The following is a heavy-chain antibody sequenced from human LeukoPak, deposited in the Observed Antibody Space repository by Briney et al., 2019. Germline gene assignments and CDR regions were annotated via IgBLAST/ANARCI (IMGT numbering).Heavy chain of an antibody. CDR2: IYTSGST. CDR3: AREPKSHRWLPHKGNAFDI. D-gene: IGHD5-24*01. CDR1: GVSISSGSYY. J-gene: IGHJ3*02. Sequence: SETLSLTCTVSGVSISSGSYYWSWIRQPAGKGLDWIGRIYTSGSTNYNPSLKSRVTISVDTSKNQFSLKLSSVTAADTAVYYCAREPKSHRWLPHKGNAFDIWGQGTMVTVSS. V-gene: IGHV4-61*02.